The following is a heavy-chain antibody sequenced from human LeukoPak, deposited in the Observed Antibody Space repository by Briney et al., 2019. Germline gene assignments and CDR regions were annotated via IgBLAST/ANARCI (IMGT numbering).Heavy chain of an antibody. CDR2: IASGGST. V-gene: IGHV3-53*01. Sequence: GRSHTLVWAASGFTVTINYVGSVRHPAGEWRECVSVIASGGSTNNAASGKGRFTISRDNSKNTLYLQMNSLRAEDTAVYYCARVVYGRMYYYYYMDVWGKGTTVTISS. J-gene: IGHJ6*03. D-gene: IGHD5/OR15-5a*01. CDR3: ARVVYGRMYYYYYMDV. CDR1: GFTVTINY.